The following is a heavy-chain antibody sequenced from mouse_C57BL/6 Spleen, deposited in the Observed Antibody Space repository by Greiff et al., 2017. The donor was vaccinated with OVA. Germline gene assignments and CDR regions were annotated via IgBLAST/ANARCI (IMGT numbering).Heavy chain of an antibody. J-gene: IGHJ4*01. V-gene: IGHV3-6*01. CDR3: ARGVYDGYEGAMDY. D-gene: IGHD2-3*01. Sequence: VQLKESGPGLVKPSQSLSLTCSVTGYSITSGYYWNWIRQFPGNKLEWMGYISYDGSNNYNPSLKNRISITRDTSKNQFFLKLNSVTTEDTATYYCARGVYDGYEGAMDYWGQGTSVTVSS. CDR2: ISYDGSN. CDR1: GYSITSGYY.